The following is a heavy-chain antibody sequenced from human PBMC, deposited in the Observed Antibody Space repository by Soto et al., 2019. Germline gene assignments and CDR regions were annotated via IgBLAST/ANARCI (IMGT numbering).Heavy chain of an antibody. CDR3: ARGGYSGYDWDY. Sequence: ASVKVSCKASGYTFTSYDINWVRQATGQGLEWMGWMNPNSGNTGYAQKFQGRVTMTRNTSISTAYMELSSLRSEETAVYYCARGGYSGYDWDYWGQGTLVTVSS. D-gene: IGHD5-12*01. CDR2: MNPNSGNT. J-gene: IGHJ4*02. CDR1: GYTFTSYD. V-gene: IGHV1-8*01.